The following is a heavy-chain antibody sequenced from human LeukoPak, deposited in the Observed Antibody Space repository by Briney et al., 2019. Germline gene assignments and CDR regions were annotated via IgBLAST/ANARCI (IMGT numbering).Heavy chain of an antibody. J-gene: IGHJ5*02. CDR2: INPNGGGT. Sequence: PLASVKVSCKASGYTFTGYYMHWVRQAPGQGLEWMGWINPNGGGTNYAQKFQGRVTMTRDTSISTAYMELSRLRSDDTAVYYCARKGYCSSTSCRKGFDPWGQGTLVTVSS. V-gene: IGHV1-2*02. CDR3: ARKGYCSSTSCRKGFDP. D-gene: IGHD2-2*01. CDR1: GYTFTGYY.